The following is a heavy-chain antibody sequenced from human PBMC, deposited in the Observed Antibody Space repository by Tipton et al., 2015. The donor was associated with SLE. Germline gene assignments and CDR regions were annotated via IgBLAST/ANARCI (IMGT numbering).Heavy chain of an antibody. V-gene: IGHV4-59*08. D-gene: IGHD3-22*01. Sequence: TLSLTCTVSGGSISSYYWSWIRQPPGKGLEWIGYIYYSGSTYYNPSLKSRVTISVDTSKNQFSLKLSSVTAADTAVYYCATHDSSGYYFDYWGQGTLVTVSS. CDR3: ATHDSSGYYFDY. CDR2: IYYSGST. CDR1: GGSISSYY. J-gene: IGHJ4*02.